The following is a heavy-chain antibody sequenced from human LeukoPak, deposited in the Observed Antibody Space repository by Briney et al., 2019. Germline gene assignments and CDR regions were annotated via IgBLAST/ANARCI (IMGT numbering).Heavy chain of an antibody. CDR2: IYPGDSDT. J-gene: IGHJ6*03. CDR3: ARLWSLGYYYYYMDV. Sequence: GESLKISCKGSGYSFTSYWIGWVRQMPGQGLEWMGIIYPGDSDTRYSPSFQGQVTISADKSISTAYLQWSSLKASDTAMYYCARLWSLGYYYYYMDVWGKGTTVTVSS. CDR1: GYSFTSYW. D-gene: IGHD2-21*01. V-gene: IGHV5-51*01.